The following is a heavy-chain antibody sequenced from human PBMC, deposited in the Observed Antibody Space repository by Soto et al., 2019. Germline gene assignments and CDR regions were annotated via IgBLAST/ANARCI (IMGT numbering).Heavy chain of an antibody. CDR1: GGSISSSSYY. V-gene: IGHV4-39*01. CDR3: ARQYMVRGVLLDY. D-gene: IGHD3-10*01. Sequence: PSETLSLTCTVSGGSISSSSYYWGWIRQPPGKGLEWIGSIYYSGSTYYNPSLKSRVTISVDTSKNQFSLKLSSVTAADTAVYYCARQYMVRGVLLDYWGQGTLVTVSS. CDR2: IYYSGST. J-gene: IGHJ4*02.